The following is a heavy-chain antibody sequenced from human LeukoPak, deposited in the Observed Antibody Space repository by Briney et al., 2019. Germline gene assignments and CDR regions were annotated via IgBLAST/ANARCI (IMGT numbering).Heavy chain of an antibody. D-gene: IGHD2-15*01. J-gene: IGHJ4*02. CDR3: ARDRGSAGGFDY. CDR1: GGSICPYY. V-gene: IGHV4-59*01. CDR2: IYYSGTT. Sequence: SETLSLTCSVSGGSICPYYWSWIRQPPGKGLEWIGYIYYSGTTNYNPSLKSRVTISVDTSKNQFSLKLSSVTAADTAVYYCARDRGSAGGFDYWGQGTLVTVSS.